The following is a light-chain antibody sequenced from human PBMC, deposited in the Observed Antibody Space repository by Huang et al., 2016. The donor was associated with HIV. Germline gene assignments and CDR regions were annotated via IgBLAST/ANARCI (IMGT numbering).Light chain of an antibody. CDR3: HQRTNWPPAT. V-gene: IGKV3-11*01. CDR2: DAS. Sequence: ETVLTQSPATLSLSPGERATLSCRASQSVSSYLAWYQQKPGQAPRLLIYDASNRATGIPARFSGSGSGTDFTLTISRLEPEDSAVYYCHQRTNWPPATFGQGTRLEIK. J-gene: IGKJ2*01. CDR1: QSVSSY.